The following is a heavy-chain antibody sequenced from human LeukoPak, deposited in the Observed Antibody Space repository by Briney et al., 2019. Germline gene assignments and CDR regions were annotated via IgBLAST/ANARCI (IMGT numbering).Heavy chain of an antibody. Sequence: SGPTLVNPTQTLTLTCTFSGFSLSTSGVGVGWIRQPPGKALEWLARIDWDDAKFYSTSLKTRLTISKDTSKNQVVLTMTNMDPVDTATYYCARIYSRGPLFDYWGQGTLVTVSS. CDR2: IDWDDAK. CDR3: ARIYSRGPLFDY. CDR1: GFSLSTSGVG. J-gene: IGHJ4*02. D-gene: IGHD2-15*01. V-gene: IGHV2-70*04.